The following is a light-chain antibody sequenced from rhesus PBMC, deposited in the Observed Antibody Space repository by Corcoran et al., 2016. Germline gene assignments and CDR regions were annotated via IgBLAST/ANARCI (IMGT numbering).Light chain of an antibody. CDR2: DAS. CDR1: QGISKY. J-gene: IGKJ4*01. CDR3: QQHNSYPLT. Sequence: DIQMTQSPSSLSAPVGDTVTITCQASQGISKYLAWYQQKPGKAPKLLIYDASTLQSGVPSRFSGSGFGTEVTLTISSLKPDDFATYYFQQHNSYPLTFGGGTKVELK. V-gene: IGKV1-25*01.